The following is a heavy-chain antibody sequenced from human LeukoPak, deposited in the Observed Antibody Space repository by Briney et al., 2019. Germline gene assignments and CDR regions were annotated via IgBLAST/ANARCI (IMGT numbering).Heavy chain of an antibody. CDR3: AREGYCSGGSCYYFDY. J-gene: IGHJ4*02. CDR2: VNTSDGNT. Sequence: ASVKGSCKASGYTFTSYYMHWVRQAPGQRLEWMGIVNTSDGNTSYTQKFQGRVTMNRDTSTSTVYMELSSLRSEDTAVYDCAREGYCSGGSCYYFDYWGQGTLVTVSS. CDR1: GYTFTSYY. D-gene: IGHD2-15*01. V-gene: IGHV1-46*01.